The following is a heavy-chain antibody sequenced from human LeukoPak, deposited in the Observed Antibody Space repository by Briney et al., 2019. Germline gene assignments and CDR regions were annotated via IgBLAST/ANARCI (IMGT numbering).Heavy chain of an antibody. D-gene: IGHD3-10*01. V-gene: IGHV1-2*02. J-gene: IGHJ5*02. CDR2: INPNSGDT. CDR3: ARGDYYGSPKVVAA. Sequence: ASVKVSCKASGYAFNVYYMHWVRQAPGQGLEWIGWINPNSGDTNYAQKFQDRVTMTRDTSISTAYIEWNFLRSDDTAVFYCARGDYYGSPKVVAAWGQGTLVTVSS. CDR1: GYAFNVYY.